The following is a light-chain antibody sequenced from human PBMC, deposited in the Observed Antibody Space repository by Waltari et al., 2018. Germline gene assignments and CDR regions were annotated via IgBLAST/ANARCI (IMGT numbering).Light chain of an antibody. CDR2: EDI. CDR3: QVWDSNSDHRVM. J-gene: IGLJ3*02. CDR1: NIGTKS. V-gene: IGLV3-21*02. Sequence: SYVVTQPPSVSVAPGQTARITCGGNNIGTKSVHWYQQKPGQAPVLVVYEDIARPSGISERCSGANSGNTATITISRVEAGDEADYYWQVWDSNSDHRVMFGGGTKLTVL.